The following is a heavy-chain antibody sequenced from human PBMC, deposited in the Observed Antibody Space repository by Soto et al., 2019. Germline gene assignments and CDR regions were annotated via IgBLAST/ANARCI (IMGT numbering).Heavy chain of an antibody. CDR1: GDPITSGDYY. CDR2: IYYTGSF. V-gene: IGHV4-30-4*01. Sequence: QVQLQESGPGLVQPSQTLSLTCTVSGDPITSGDYYWTWIRQSPGKGLEWIGFIYYTGSFDYNPSLKSLLPISLDRSKNQFSLKLTSVTAADTAVYYCAADWEGTDFWGQGTLVTVSS. D-gene: IGHD1-26*01. J-gene: IGHJ4*02. CDR3: AADWEGTDF.